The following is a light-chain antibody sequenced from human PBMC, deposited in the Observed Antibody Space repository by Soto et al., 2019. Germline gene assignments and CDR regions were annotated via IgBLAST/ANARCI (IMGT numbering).Light chain of an antibody. CDR3: QHMRT. CDR2: DAP. V-gene: IGKV1-5*01. J-gene: IGKJ1*01. CDR1: QNINNW. Sequence: DIQMTQSPSTLSASVGDRVPITCRASQNINNWIAWYQQKPGKAPKLLIYDAPNLESGVPSRFSGSVFGTECSLTISSLQPDDFGSCYCQHMRTFGQGTQVEIK.